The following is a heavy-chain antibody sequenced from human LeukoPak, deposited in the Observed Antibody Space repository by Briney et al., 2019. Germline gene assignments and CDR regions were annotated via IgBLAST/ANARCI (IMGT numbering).Heavy chain of an antibody. V-gene: IGHV1-8*01. CDR3: ARAPPDYGERGWGFDY. CDR1: GYTFTSYD. J-gene: IGHJ4*02. D-gene: IGHD4-17*01. Sequence: ASVKVSCKASGYTFTSYDINWVRQATRQGLEWMGWMNPNSGNTDYAQKFQGRVTMTRNTSISTAYMELSSLRSEDTAVYYCARAPPDYGERGWGFDYWGQGTLVTVSS. CDR2: MNPNSGNT.